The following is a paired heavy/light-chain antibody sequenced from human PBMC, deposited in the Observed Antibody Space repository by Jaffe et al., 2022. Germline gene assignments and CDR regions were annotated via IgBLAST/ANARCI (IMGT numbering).Light chain of an antibody. Sequence: DIQMTQSPSSLSASVGDRVTITCQASQDISNYLNWYQQKPGKAPKLLIYDASNLETGVPSRFSGSGSGTDFTFTISSLQPEDIATYYCQQYDNLALTFGGGTKVEIK. CDR3: QQYDNLALT. CDR1: QDISNY. V-gene: IGKV1-33*01. CDR2: DAS. J-gene: IGKJ4*01.
Heavy chain of an antibody. CDR1: GYTFTGYY. J-gene: IGHJ4*02. Sequence: QVQLVQSGAEVKKPGASVKVSCKASGYTFTGYYMHWVRQAPGQGLEWMGWINPNSGGTNYAQKFQGRVTMTRDTSISTAYMELSRLRSDDTAVYYCARDRGYYGSGSYSPLFSGSADYWGQGTLVTVSS. CDR3: ARDRGYYGSGSYSPLFSGSADY. D-gene: IGHD3-10*01. CDR2: INPNSGGT. V-gene: IGHV1-2*02.